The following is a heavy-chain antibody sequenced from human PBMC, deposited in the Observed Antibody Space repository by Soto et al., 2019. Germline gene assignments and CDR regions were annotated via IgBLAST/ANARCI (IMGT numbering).Heavy chain of an antibody. CDR3: GRGAHRAYYLDY. J-gene: IGHJ4*02. CDR2: IKGDESNT. Sequence: EAQLVESGGGLVQPGGSLRLSCAASGFTFSTYWMHWVRQAPGGGLVWVSRIKGDESNTNYADSVKGRFTISRDKAKNGVYVQMNSLRAEDTSIYYCGRGAHRAYYLDYWGQGVLVTVSS. V-gene: IGHV3-74*01. D-gene: IGHD3-10*01. CDR1: GFTFSTYW.